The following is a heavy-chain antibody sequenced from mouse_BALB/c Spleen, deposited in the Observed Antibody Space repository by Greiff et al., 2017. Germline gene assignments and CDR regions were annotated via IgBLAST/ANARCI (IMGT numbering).Heavy chain of an antibody. CDR3: ARGGNYVDAMDY. V-gene: IGHV5-17*02. J-gene: IGHJ4*01. CDR2: ISSGSSTI. Sequence: EVQGVESGGGLVQPGGSRKLSCAASGFTFSSFGMHWVRQAPEKGLEWVAYISSGSSTIYYADTVKGRFTISRDNPKNTLFLQMTSLRSEDTAMYYCARGGNYVDAMDYWGQGTSVTVSS. D-gene: IGHD2-1*01. CDR1: GFTFSSFG.